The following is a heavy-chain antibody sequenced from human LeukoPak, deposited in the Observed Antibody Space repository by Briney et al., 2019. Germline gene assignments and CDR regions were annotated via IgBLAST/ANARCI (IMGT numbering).Heavy chain of an antibody. V-gene: IGHV3-74*01. CDR2: INIDGSGT. J-gene: IGHJ4*02. CDR1: GFPFSTYW. CDR3: ARDHYGDYVFDY. D-gene: IGHD4-17*01. Sequence: GGSLRLSCAASGFPFSTYWMHWVRQAPGKGLVWVSRINIDGSGTIYADFLEGRCTISSGNAKNTVCRQMNSLRAEDKAAYYCARDHYGDYVFDYWGQGTLVTVSS.